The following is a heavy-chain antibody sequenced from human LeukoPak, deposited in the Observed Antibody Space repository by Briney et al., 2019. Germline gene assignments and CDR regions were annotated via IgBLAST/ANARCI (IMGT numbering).Heavy chain of an antibody. J-gene: IGHJ4*02. D-gene: IGHD2-21*02. CDR2: INPNSGGT. Sequence: GASVKVSCKASGYTFTGYYMRWVRQAPGQGLEWMGWINPNSGGTNYAQKFQGRVTMTRDTSISTAYMELSRLRSDDTAVYYCASHVVVTAMYYFDYWGQGTLVTVSS. V-gene: IGHV1-2*02. CDR1: GYTFTGYY. CDR3: ASHVVVTAMYYFDY.